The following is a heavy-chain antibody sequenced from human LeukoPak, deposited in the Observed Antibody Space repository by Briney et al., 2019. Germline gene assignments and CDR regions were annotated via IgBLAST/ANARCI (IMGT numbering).Heavy chain of an antibody. CDR1: GYSFTSYW. J-gene: IGHJ3*02. CDR3: AGTSERVAGEYYYDTYYAFDI. D-gene: IGHD3-22*01. CDR2: IYPGDSDT. V-gene: IGHV5-51*01. Sequence: PGESLKISCKGSGYSFTSYWIGWVRQMPGKGLEWMGIIYPGDSDTRYSPSFQGQVTISADKSISTAYLQWSSLKASDTAMYYCAGTSERVAGEYYYDTYYAFDIWGQGTMVTVSS.